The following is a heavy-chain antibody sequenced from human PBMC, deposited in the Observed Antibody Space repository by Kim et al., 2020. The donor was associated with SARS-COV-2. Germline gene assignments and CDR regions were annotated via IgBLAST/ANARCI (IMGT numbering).Heavy chain of an antibody. J-gene: IGHJ4*01. CDR3: AKYISGSSGYWQNSLFD. D-gene: IGHD3-22*01. Sequence: GGSLRLSCAASGFTFSRYWMSWVRQAPGKGLEWVANIKQDGSEKYYVDSVKGRFTISRDNAKNSLYLQMNSLRAEDTAVYYCAKYISGSSGYWQNSLFD. CDR1: GFTFSRYW. V-gene: IGHV3-7*01. CDR2: IKQDGSEK.